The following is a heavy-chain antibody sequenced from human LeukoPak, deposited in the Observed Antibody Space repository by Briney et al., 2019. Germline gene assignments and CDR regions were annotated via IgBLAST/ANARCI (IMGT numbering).Heavy chain of an antibody. CDR3: ATGDRLGY. J-gene: IGHJ4*02. CDR2: NRVSGGST. D-gene: IGHD4-17*01. CDR1: GFTFSSYA. Sequence: GGSLRPSCVAAGFTFSSYAMTWVRQPPGKGLEWVSTNRVSGGSTYKADSVMGRFTFARDNSKNVMYLQMNSLRVEGTAVYYCATGDRLGYWGQGTLVTV. V-gene: IGHV3-23*01.